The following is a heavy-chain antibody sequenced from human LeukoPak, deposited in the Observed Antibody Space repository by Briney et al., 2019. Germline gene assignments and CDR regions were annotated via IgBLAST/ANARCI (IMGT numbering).Heavy chain of an antibody. V-gene: IGHV3-11*05. CDR2: ISSSSSYT. D-gene: IGHD6-19*01. CDR1: GFTFSDYY. J-gene: IGHJ4*02. Sequence: PGGSLRLSCAASGFTFSDYYMSWIRQAPGKGLEWVSYISSSSSYTNYADSVKGRFTISRDNAKNSLYLQMNSLRAEDTAVYYCATETYSSGWYPYFDYWGQGTLVTVSS. CDR3: ATETYSSGWYPYFDY.